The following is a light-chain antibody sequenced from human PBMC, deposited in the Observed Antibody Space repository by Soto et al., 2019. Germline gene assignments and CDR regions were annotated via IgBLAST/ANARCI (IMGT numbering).Light chain of an antibody. V-gene: IGKV1-39*01. CDR3: QQSYSTLSIT. Sequence: DIQMTQSPSSLSASVGDRVTITCRASQSISRYLNWYQQKPGKAPKLLIYAASSLQSGVPSRFSGSGSETDFTLTISSLQPEDFATYYCQQSYSTLSITFGQGTRLEIK. CDR2: AAS. J-gene: IGKJ5*01. CDR1: QSISRY.